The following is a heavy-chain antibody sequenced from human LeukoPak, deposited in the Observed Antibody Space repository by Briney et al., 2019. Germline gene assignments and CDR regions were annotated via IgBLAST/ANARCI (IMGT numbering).Heavy chain of an antibody. J-gene: IGHJ5*02. CDR1: GYTFTSYY. V-gene: IGHV1-46*01. D-gene: IGHD1-26*01. CDR2: INPSGGST. Sequence: ASVKVSCKASGYTFTSYYMHWVRQAPGQGLEWMGIINPSGGSTSYAQKLQGRVTMTRDTSISTAYMELSRLRSDDTAVYYCARGIVGVSNWFDPWGQGTLVTVSS. CDR3: ARGIVGVSNWFDP.